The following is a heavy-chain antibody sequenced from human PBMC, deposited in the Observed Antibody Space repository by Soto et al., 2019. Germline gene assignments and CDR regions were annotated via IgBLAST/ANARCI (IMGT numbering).Heavy chain of an antibody. Sequence: GGSLRLSCAASGFTFSSYGMHWVRQAPGKGLEWVAVIWYDGSNKYYADSVKGRFTISRDNSKNTLYLQMNSLRAEDTAVYYCARDGSLPYCGGDCYSFDYWGQGTLVTVSS. CDR3: ARDGSLPYCGGDCYSFDY. D-gene: IGHD2-21*02. CDR2: IWYDGSNK. V-gene: IGHV3-33*01. J-gene: IGHJ4*02. CDR1: GFTFSSYG.